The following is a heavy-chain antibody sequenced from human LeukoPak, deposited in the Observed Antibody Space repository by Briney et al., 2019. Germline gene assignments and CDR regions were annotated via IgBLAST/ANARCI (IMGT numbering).Heavy chain of an antibody. V-gene: IGHV4-39*01. CDR2: IYYSGST. CDR3: ARPARGDYHSYYMDV. Sequence: PSETLSLTCTVSGGSISSSTYYWGWIRQPPGKGLEWIGNIYYSGSTYYNPSLKSRATISVDTSKNQFSLRLSSVTAADTAVYYCARPARGDYHSYYMDVWGKGTTVTVSS. CDR1: GGSISSSTYY. D-gene: IGHD3-10*01. J-gene: IGHJ6*03.